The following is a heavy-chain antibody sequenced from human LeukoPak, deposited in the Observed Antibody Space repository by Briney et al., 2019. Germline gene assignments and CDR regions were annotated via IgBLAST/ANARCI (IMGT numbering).Heavy chain of an antibody. CDR1: GYSFTSYW. Sequence: RPGESLKISCMGSGYSFTSYWIGWVRQMPGKGLEWMGIIYPGDSDTRYSPSFQGQVTISADKSISTAYLQWSSLKASDTAMYYCARQQGVGYCSSTSCEFDYWGQGALVTVSS. D-gene: IGHD2-2*01. CDR3: ARQQGVGYCSSTSCEFDY. CDR2: IYPGDSDT. V-gene: IGHV5-51*01. J-gene: IGHJ4*02.